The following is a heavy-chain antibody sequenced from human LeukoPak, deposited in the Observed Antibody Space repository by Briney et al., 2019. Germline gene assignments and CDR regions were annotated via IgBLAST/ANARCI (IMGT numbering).Heavy chain of an antibody. CDR3: ARAPRPPYNWFDP. CDR2: IIPIFGTA. Sequence: SVKVSCKASGGTFISYAISWVRQAPGQGLEWMGGIIPIFGTANYAQKFQGRVTITADKSTSTAYMELSSLRSEDTAVYYCARAPRPPYNWFDPWGQGTLVTVSS. V-gene: IGHV1-69*06. J-gene: IGHJ5*02. CDR1: GGTFISYA.